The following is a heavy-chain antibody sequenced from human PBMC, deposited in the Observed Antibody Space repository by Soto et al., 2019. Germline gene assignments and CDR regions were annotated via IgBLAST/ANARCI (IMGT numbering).Heavy chain of an antibody. CDR3: ARYCSSTSCSPYYYYYGMDV. Sequence: ASVKVSCKASGYTFTSYGISWVRQAPGQGLEWMGWISAYNGNTNYAQKLQGGATMTTDTSTSTAYMELRSLRSDDTAVYYCARYCSSTSCSPYYYYYGMDVWGQGTTVTVSS. J-gene: IGHJ6*02. V-gene: IGHV1-18*04. CDR1: GYTFTSYG. D-gene: IGHD2-2*01. CDR2: ISAYNGNT.